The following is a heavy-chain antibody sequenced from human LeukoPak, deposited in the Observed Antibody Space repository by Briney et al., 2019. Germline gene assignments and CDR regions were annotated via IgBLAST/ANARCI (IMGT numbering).Heavy chain of an antibody. J-gene: IGHJ6*03. CDR1: GGTFSSYA. CDR3: ARVRPYYYYMDV. CDR2: IIPIFGTA. V-gene: IGHV1-69*05. Sequence: SSVKVSCKASGGTFSSYAISWVRQAPGQGLEWMGGIIPIFGTANYAQKFQGRVTITTDESTSTAYMELSSLRSEDTAVYYCARVRPYYYYMDVWGKGTTVTDSS.